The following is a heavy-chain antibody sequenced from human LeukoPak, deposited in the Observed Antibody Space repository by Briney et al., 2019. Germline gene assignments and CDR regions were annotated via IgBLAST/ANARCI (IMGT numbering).Heavy chain of an antibody. Sequence: SVKVSCKASGYTFIDYYMHWVRQAAGHGIEWLGWINLNSGGTHYVQKFQGRVTMTRDTSISTAYMELSSLRSDDTAVYYCTRGGDYEGPNYFDYWGQGTLVTVPS. V-gene: IGHV1-2*02. D-gene: IGHD3-22*01. CDR1: GYTFIDYY. J-gene: IGHJ4*02. CDR3: TRGGDYEGPNYFDY. CDR2: INLNSGGT.